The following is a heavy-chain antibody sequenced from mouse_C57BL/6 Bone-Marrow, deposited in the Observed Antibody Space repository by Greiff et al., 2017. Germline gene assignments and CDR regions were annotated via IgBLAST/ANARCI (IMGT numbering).Heavy chain of an antibody. V-gene: IGHV5-4*01. CDR3: ARDGDYDYDGLHWYFDV. D-gene: IGHD2-4*01. CDR2: ISDGGSYT. J-gene: IGHJ1*03. Sequence: EVKLVESGGGLVKPGGSLKLSCAASGFTFSSYAMSWVRQTPEKRLEWVATISDGGSYTYYPDNVKGRFTISRDNAKNNLYLQMSHLKSEDTAMYYCARDGDYDYDGLHWYFDVWGTGTTVTVSS. CDR1: GFTFSSYA.